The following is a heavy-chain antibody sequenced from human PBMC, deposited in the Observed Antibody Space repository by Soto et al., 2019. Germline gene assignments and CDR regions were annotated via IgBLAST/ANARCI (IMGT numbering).Heavy chain of an antibody. V-gene: IGHV4-39*02. CDR3: ARDRCISTDCYWGTWSDP. CDR2: IYYSGST. J-gene: IGHJ5*02. D-gene: IGHD2-2*01. CDR1: GGSISSSSYY. Sequence: SETLSLTCTVSGGSISSSSYYWGWIRQPPGKGLEWIGSIYYSGSTYYNPSLESRVTISVDTSKDQLSLKVNSVTAADTAVYYCARDRCISTDCYWGTWSDPWGQGTLVTVSS.